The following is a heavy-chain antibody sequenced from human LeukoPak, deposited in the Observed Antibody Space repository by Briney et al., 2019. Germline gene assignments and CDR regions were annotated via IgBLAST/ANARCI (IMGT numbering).Heavy chain of an antibody. V-gene: IGHV4-39*07. CDR2: IYYSGST. CDR3: ARAYCGGDCFADY. D-gene: IGHD2-21*01. CDR1: GGSISSSSYY. J-gene: IGHJ4*02. Sequence: SETLSLTCTVSGGSISSSSYYWGWIRQPPGKGLEWIGSIYYSGSTNYNPSLKSRVTISLDTSKNQFSLKLSSVTAADTAVYYCARAYCGGDCFADYWGQGTLVTVSS.